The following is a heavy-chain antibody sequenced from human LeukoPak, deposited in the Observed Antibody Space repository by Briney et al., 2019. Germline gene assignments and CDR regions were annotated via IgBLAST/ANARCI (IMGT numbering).Heavy chain of an antibody. J-gene: IGHJ3*02. CDR2: ISGSGGST. CDR1: GLTFSTES. V-gene: IGHV3-23*01. CDR3: AKVLIPAAISPLDAFDI. D-gene: IGHD2-2*01. Sequence: GGALRLSCEVSGLTFSTESMNWVRQAPGKGLEWVSAISGSGGSTYYADSVRGRFTISRDNSKNTLYLQMNSLRAEDTAVYYCAKVLIPAAISPLDAFDIWGQGTMVTVSS.